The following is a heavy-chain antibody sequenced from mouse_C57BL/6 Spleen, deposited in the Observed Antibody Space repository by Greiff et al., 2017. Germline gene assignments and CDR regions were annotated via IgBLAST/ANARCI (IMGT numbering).Heavy chain of an antibody. V-gene: IGHV1-9*01. Sequence: QVQLKESGAELMKPGASVKLSCKATGYTFTGYWIEWVKQRPGHGLEWIGEILPGSGSTNYNEKFKGKATFTADTSSNTAYMQLSSLTTEDSAIYDCARRDDCYYLYYAIDYWGQGTSVTVSA. D-gene: IGHD2-3*01. CDR1: GYTFTGYW. J-gene: IGHJ4*01. CDR2: ILPGSGST. CDR3: ARRDDCYYLYYAIDY.